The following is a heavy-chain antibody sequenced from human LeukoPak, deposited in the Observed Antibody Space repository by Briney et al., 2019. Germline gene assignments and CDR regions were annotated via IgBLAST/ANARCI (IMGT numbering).Heavy chain of an antibody. J-gene: IGHJ3*02. CDR1: GFTFSSYG. V-gene: IGHV3-48*01. CDR2: ISSSSSTI. D-gene: IGHD4-23*01. CDR3: ARDSTTVVTRAAFDI. Sequence: GGSLRLSCAASGFTFSSYGMSWVRQAPGKGLEWVSYISSSSSTIYYADSVKGRFTISRDNAKNSLYLQMNSLRAEDTAVYYCARDSTTVVTRAAFDIWGQGTMVTVSS.